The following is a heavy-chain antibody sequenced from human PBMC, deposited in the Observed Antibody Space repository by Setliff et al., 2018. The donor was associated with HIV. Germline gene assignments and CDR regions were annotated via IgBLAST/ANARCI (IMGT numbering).Heavy chain of an antibody. CDR2: INPIFGTP. V-gene: IGHV1-69*13. CDR1: GGTFNIYS. D-gene: IGHD6-19*01. Sequence: GASVKVSCKASGGTFNIYSTHWVRQAPGQGLEWMGGINPIFGTPHYGQRFQGRVTITADESTSTAYMELNGLKFDDTAVYYCARRTDSSGWPFDSWGRGTLVTVSS. CDR3: ARRTDSSGWPFDS. J-gene: IGHJ4*02.